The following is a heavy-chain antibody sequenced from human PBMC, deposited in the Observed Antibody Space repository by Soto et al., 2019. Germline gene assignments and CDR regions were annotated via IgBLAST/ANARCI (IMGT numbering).Heavy chain of an antibody. CDR1: GGSISSGGYS. Sequence: PSETLSLTCAVSGGSISSGGYSCNWIRQPPGKGLEWIGYIYHSGSTYYNPSLKSRVTISVDRSKNQFSLKLSSVTAADTAGYYCARVPRDGQQLAENAYWAKGTLVTVSS. J-gene: IGHJ4*02. V-gene: IGHV4-30-2*01. D-gene: IGHD6-13*01. CDR3: ARVPRDGQQLAENAY. CDR2: IYHSGST.